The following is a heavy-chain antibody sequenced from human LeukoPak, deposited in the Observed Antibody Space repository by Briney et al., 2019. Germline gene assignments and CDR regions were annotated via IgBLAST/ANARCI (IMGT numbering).Heavy chain of an antibody. CDR3: ARALYSSSWYVGNSFRLGFDYYYMDV. CDR2: ISAYNGNT. J-gene: IGHJ6*03. Sequence: GASVKVSCKASGYTFTSYGISWVRQAPGQGLEWMGWISAYNGNTNYAQKLQGRVTMTTDTSTSTAYMELRSLRSDDTAVYYCARALYSSSWYVGNSFRLGFDYYYMDVWGKGTTVTVSS. D-gene: IGHD6-13*01. V-gene: IGHV1-18*01. CDR1: GYTFTSYG.